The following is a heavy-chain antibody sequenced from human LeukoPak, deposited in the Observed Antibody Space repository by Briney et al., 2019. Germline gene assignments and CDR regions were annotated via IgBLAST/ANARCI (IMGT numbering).Heavy chain of an antibody. CDR1: GYTFTSYY. CDR3: ARVGIRLWLRGGWFDP. V-gene: IGHV1-46*01. J-gene: IGHJ5*02. CDR2: INPSGGST. Sequence: ASVKVSCKASGYTFTSYYMHWVRQAPGQGLEWMGIINPSGGSTSYAQKFQGRVTMTRDTSTSTVYMELSSLRSEDTAVYYCARVGIRLWLRGGWFDPWGQGTLVTVSS. D-gene: IGHD5-18*01.